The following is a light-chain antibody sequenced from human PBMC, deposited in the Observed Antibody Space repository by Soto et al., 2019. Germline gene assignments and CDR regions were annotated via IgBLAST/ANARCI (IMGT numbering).Light chain of an antibody. CDR2: GAS. Sequence: EIVLTQSPGTLSLSPGERATLSGRASQSVSSSYLAWYQQKPEQAPRLLIYGASSRATGIPDRFSGSGSGTDFTLTSSILEPEDFAVYSCQQYGSSPRTFGQGTKVEI. CDR1: QSVSSSY. CDR3: QQYGSSPRT. V-gene: IGKV3-20*01. J-gene: IGKJ1*01.